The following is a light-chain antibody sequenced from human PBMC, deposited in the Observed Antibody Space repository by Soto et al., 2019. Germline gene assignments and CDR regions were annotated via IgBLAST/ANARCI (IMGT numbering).Light chain of an antibody. CDR3: QQYHGFSYT. CDR2: DAY. Sequence: DIQMTQSPSTLSASVGDRVTITCRASQRISNWLAWYQQKPGKAPKLLIYDAYTLERGVPSRFSGSGSGTEFTLTLTGLQPDDFATYFCQQYHGFSYTFGQGTKLEV. CDR1: QRISNW. J-gene: IGKJ2*01. V-gene: IGKV1-5*01.